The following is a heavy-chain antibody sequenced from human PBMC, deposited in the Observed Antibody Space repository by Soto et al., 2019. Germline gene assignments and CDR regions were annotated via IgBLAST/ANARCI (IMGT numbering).Heavy chain of an antibody. D-gene: IGHD2-8*01. J-gene: IGHJ4*02. CDR2: IYYSGGT. CDR3: ARHHPRYCTNGVCYSGYYFDY. CDR1: GGSISSSSYY. Sequence: SETLSLTCTVSGGSISSSSYYWGWIRQPPGKGLEWFGSIYYSGGTYYNPSLKSRVTISVDTSKNQFSLKLSSVTAADTAVYYCARHHPRYCTNGVCYSGYYFDYWGQGTLVTVSS. V-gene: IGHV4-39*01.